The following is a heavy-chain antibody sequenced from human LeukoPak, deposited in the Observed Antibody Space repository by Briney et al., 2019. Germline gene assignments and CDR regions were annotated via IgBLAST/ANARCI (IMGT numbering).Heavy chain of an antibody. J-gene: IGHJ4*02. V-gene: IGHV1-2*02. D-gene: IGHD2-8*01. CDR1: GYTFTGYY. CDR3: ARDDRYCTNGVCYRSFDY. CDR2: INPNSGGT. Sequence: ASVKVSCKASGYTFTGYYMHWVRQAPGQGLEWMGWINPNSGGTNYAQKFQGRVTMTRDTSICTAYMELSRLRSDDTAVYYCARDDRYCTNGVCYRSFDYWGQGTLVTVSS.